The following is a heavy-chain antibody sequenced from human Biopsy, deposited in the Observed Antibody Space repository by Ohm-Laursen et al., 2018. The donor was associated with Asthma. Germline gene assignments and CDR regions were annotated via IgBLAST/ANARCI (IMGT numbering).Heavy chain of an antibody. Sequence: SDTLSLTWTVSGASIRGSGSYWAWIRQAPGKGPEWIGTTHYSGSTFYMPSLRSRVTMSLDTSTNQFSLRLRSVTATDTAVYYCASPVNRAFGGYEWAAVFDYWGQGILVTVSS. J-gene: IGHJ4*02. CDR3: ASPVNRAFGGYEWAAVFDY. CDR1: GASIRGSGSY. V-gene: IGHV4-39*01. CDR2: THYSGST. D-gene: IGHD5-12*01.